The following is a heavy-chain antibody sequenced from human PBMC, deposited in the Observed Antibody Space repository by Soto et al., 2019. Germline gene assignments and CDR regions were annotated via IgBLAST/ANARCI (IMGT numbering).Heavy chain of an antibody. J-gene: IGHJ4*02. CDR2: ISAYNGNT. D-gene: IGHD4-17*01. Sequence: QVQLAQSGGEVKTPGASVMVSCKASGYTYTRYGFSWVRQAPGQGLEWMGRISAYNGNTTYPPKLEGRVTMTPGAPTSTAYRGLRSLRSEDTAGYYWARGTTVETGNCWGEGALVTVSP. CDR1: GYTYTRYG. V-gene: IGHV1-18*01. CDR3: ARGTTVETGNC.